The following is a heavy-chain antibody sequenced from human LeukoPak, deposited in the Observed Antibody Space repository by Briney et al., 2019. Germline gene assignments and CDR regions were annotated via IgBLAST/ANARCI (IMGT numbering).Heavy chain of an antibody. CDR1: GFTFSSYA. Sequence: GGSLRLSCEASGFTFSSYAMSWVRQAPGKGLEWVSAISGSGGSTYYADSVKGRFTISRDNSKNTLYLQMNSLRAEDTAVYYCAKAVTFGGVIVIRLYYFDYWGQGTLVTVSS. CDR3: AKAVTFGGVIVIRLYYFDY. D-gene: IGHD3-16*02. V-gene: IGHV3-23*01. J-gene: IGHJ4*02. CDR2: ISGSGGST.